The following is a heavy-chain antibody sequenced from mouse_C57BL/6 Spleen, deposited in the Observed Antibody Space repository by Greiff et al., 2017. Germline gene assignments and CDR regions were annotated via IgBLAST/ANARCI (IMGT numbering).Heavy chain of an antibody. CDR2: IDPSDSET. J-gene: IGHJ4*01. D-gene: IGHD5-1*01. V-gene: IGHV1-52*01. CDR3: ARLRSTYAMDY. Sequence: QVHVKQSGAELVRPGSSVKLSCKASGYTFTSYWMHWVKQRPIQGLEWIGNIDPSDSETHYNQKFKDKATLTVDKSSSTAYMQLSSLTSEDSAVYYCARLRSTYAMDYWGQGTSVTVSS. CDR1: GYTFTSYW.